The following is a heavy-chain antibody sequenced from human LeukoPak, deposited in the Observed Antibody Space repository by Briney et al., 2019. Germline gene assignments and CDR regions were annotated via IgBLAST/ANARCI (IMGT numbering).Heavy chain of an antibody. Sequence: GGSLRLSCAASGFTFSSYAMSWVRQAPGKGLEWVSAISGSGGSTYYADSVKGRFTISGDNSKNTLYLQMNSLRAEDTAVYYCAKDKGGYCSSTSCYPQWYYFDYWGQGTLVTVSS. D-gene: IGHD2-2*01. CDR2: ISGSGGST. V-gene: IGHV3-23*01. CDR3: AKDKGGYCSSTSCYPQWYYFDY. CDR1: GFTFSSYA. J-gene: IGHJ4*02.